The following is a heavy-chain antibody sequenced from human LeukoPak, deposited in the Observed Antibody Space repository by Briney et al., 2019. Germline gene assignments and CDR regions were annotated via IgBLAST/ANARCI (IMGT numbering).Heavy chain of an antibody. Sequence: GASVKVSYKAPGYTFTSYYMHWVRQAPGQGLEWMGIINPSGGSTSYAQKFQGRVTMTRDTSTSTVYMELSSLRSEDTAVYYCARGGCSSTSCYSFDYWGQGTLVTVSS. D-gene: IGHD2-2*02. CDR1: GYTFTSYY. J-gene: IGHJ4*02. CDR3: ARGGCSSTSCYSFDY. CDR2: INPSGGST. V-gene: IGHV1-46*01.